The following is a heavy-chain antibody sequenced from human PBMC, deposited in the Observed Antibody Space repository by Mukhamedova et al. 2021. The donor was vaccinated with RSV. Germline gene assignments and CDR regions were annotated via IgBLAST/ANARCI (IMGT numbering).Heavy chain of an antibody. Sequence: GSSTTYAGSVKGRFTISRDNAKNTVYLQMNSVRVEDTAVYSCARVGSSRGDYWGQGTLVTVSS. V-gene: IGHV3-74*01. CDR3: ARVGSSRGDY. D-gene: IGHD6-13*01. CDR2: GSST. J-gene: IGHJ4*02.